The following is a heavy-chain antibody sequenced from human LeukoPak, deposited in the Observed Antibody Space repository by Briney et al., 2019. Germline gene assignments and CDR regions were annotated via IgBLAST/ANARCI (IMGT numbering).Heavy chain of an antibody. CDR2: ISGSGGST. D-gene: IGHD1-26*01. Sequence: GGSLRLSCAASGFTFSSYAMSWVRQAPGKGLEWVSAISGSGGSTYYADSVKGRFTISRDNSKNTLYLQMNSLRAEDTAVYYCARDRAGGATKYYYYYMDVWGKGTTVTVSS. V-gene: IGHV3-23*01. CDR1: GFTFSSYA. CDR3: ARDRAGGATKYYYYYMDV. J-gene: IGHJ6*03.